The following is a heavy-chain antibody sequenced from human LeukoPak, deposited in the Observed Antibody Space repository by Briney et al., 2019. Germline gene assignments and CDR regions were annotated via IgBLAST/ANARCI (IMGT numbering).Heavy chain of an antibody. D-gene: IGHD6-25*01. CDR2: IYYSGST. V-gene: IGHV4-59*01. Sequence: SETLSLTCTVSGGSISSYYWSWIRQPPGKGLEWIGYIYYSGSTNYNPSLKNRVTISVDTSKNQFSLKLSSVTAADTAVYYCARASSGYSQFDWGQGTLVTVSS. J-gene: IGHJ4*02. CDR1: GGSISSYY. CDR3: ARASSGYSQFD.